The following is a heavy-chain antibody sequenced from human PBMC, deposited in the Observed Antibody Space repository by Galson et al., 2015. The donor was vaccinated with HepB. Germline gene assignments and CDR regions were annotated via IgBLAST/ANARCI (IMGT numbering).Heavy chain of an antibody. Sequence: SLRLSCAASGFTFSNYGMHWVRQAPGKGLKWVSSLSVNGDISYYEDSVKGLFTISRDNSKKMVYLQMNGLRAEDTAGYYCAKVAILGATPHYVDYLGQGTLVTVSS. CDR1: GFTFSNYG. CDR2: LSVNGDIS. J-gene: IGHJ4*02. V-gene: IGHV3-23*01. D-gene: IGHD1-26*01. CDR3: AKVAILGATPHYVDY.